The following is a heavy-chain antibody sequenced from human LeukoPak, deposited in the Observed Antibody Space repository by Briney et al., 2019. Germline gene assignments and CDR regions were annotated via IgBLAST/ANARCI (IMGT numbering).Heavy chain of an antibody. J-gene: IGHJ5*02. V-gene: IGHV3-23*01. D-gene: IGHD3-22*01. Sequence: GGSLRLSCAASGFTFSSYGMSWVRQAPGKGLEWVSAISGSGGSTYYADSVKGRFTISRDNSKNTLYLQMNSLRAEDTAVYYCAKVGAGDSSGYSNWFDPWGQGTLVTVSS. CDR1: GFTFSSYG. CDR2: ISGSGGST. CDR3: AKVGAGDSSGYSNWFDP.